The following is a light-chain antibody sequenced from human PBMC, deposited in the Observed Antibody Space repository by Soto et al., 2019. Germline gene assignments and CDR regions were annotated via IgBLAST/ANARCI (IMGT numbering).Light chain of an antibody. CDR1: SSDVGGYNY. V-gene: IGLV2-14*01. CDR2: DVS. Sequence: QSVLTQPASVSGSPGQSITISCTGTSSDVGGYNYVSWYQQHPGKPPKLMIYDVSNRPSGVSNRFSGSKSGNTASLTISGLQDEDEADYYCSSYTSSSTLVVFGGGTKLTVL. CDR3: SSYTSSSTLVV. J-gene: IGLJ2*01.